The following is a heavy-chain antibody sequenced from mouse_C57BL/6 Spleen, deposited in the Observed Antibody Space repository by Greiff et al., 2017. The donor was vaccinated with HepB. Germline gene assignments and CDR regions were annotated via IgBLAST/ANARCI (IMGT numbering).Heavy chain of an antibody. CDR3: ARGETAQATYSWFAY. J-gene: IGHJ3*01. V-gene: IGHV1-9*01. Sequence: QVQLKQSGAELMKPGASVKLSCKATGYTFTGYWIEWVKQRPGHGLEWIGEILPGSGSTNYNEKFKGKATFTADTSSNTAYMQLSSLTTEDSAIYYCARGETAQATYSWFAYWGQGTLVTVSA. D-gene: IGHD3-2*02. CDR1: GYTFTGYW. CDR2: ILPGSGST.